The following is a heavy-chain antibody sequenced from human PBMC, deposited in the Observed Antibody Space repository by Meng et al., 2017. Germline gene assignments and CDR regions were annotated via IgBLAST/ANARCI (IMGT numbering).Heavy chain of an antibody. CDR2: IYYSGST. D-gene: IGHD3-10*01. Sequence: SLSCTVSGGSISSYYWSWIRQPPGKGLEWIGYIYYSGSTNYNPSLKSRVTISVDTSKNQFSLKLSSVTAADTAVYYCARGGPIWFGEFLYYFDYWGQGTLVTVSS. CDR1: GGSISSYY. CDR3: ARGGPIWFGEFLYYFDY. J-gene: IGHJ4*02. V-gene: IGHV4-59*01.